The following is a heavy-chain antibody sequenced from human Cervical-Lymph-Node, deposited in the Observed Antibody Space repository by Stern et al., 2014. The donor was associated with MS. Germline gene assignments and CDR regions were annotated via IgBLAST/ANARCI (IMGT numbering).Heavy chain of an antibody. CDR3: ARARSTSSVTQYFDY. Sequence: QLQLQESGPGLVKPSQTLPLNCTVSGGPISSGGYYWSWIRQHPGEGLGWIGYISYNGNTYYNPSLKSRVTLSVDTSDNQFSLKLMSVTAADTAIYYCARARSTSSVTQYFDYWGPGTLVTVSS. J-gene: IGHJ4*02. D-gene: IGHD5/OR15-5a*01. CDR1: GGPISSGGYY. V-gene: IGHV4-31*03. CDR2: ISYNGNT.